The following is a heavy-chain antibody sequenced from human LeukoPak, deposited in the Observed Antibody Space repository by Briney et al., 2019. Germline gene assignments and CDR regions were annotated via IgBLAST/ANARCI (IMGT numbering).Heavy chain of an antibody. CDR1: GFTVSSNY. CDR3: ASPHYGDYGTPFDY. V-gene: IGHV3-66*02. CDR2: IYSGGST. D-gene: IGHD4-17*01. Sequence: PGRSLRLSCAASGFTVSSNYMSWVRQAPGKGLEWVSVIYSGGSTYYADSVKGRFTISRDNSKNTLYLQMNSLRAEDTAVYYCASPHYGDYGTPFDYWGQGTLVTVSS. J-gene: IGHJ4*02.